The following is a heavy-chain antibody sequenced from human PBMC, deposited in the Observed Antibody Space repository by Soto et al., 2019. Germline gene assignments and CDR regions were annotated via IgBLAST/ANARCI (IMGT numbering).Heavy chain of an antibody. Sequence: QVQLVQSGADVKKPGSSEKVSCKASGVTFSNYPISWVRQAPGQGLEWMGGIIPIFGTVNYAQKFQGRVTITADESTSTAYMELSSLRSEDTAVYYCARGNHRWLQLWYFDLWGRGTLVTVSS. V-gene: IGHV1-69*12. CDR2: IIPIFGTV. CDR1: GVTFSNYP. CDR3: ARGNHRWLQLWYFDL. J-gene: IGHJ2*01. D-gene: IGHD5-12*01.